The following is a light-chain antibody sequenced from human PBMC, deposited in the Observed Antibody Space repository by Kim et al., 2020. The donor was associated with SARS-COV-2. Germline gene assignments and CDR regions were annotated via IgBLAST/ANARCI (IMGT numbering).Light chain of an antibody. CDR1: GVTNLN. Sequence: ATGHSIKITYQGDGVTNLNQTWYQETPGQASVLVLYDKNGRGSAVPDRFSSPGKGNTASLTITGALAEDEADDYCSSRDSSAQSYVFGTGNKVTVL. V-gene: IGLV3-19*01. CDR2: DKN. CDR3: SSRDSSAQSYV. J-gene: IGLJ1*01.